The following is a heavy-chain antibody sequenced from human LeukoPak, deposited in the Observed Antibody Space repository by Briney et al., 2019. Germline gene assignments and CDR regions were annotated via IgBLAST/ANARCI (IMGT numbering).Heavy chain of an antibody. Sequence: GGSLRLSCAASGFTFSSYAMSWVRQAPGKGLEWVSGISGSGGSAYYAYYADSVKGRFTISRDNAKNSLYLQMNSLRDEDTAVYYCAGHYYDSSGDKIDAFDIWGQGTMVTVSS. CDR2: ISGSGGSAYYA. V-gene: IGHV3-23*01. J-gene: IGHJ3*02. CDR3: AGHYYDSSGDKIDAFDI. CDR1: GFTFSSYA. D-gene: IGHD3-22*01.